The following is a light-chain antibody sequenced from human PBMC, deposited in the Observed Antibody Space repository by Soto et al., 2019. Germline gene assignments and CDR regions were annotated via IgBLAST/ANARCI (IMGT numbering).Light chain of an antibody. Sequence: QSALTQPASVSGSPGQSITISCTGTSSDVGAYNYVSWYQQHPGKAPKLMIYDVGTRPSGVSNRFSGSKSGNTASLTISGLQAEDEADYYCSSYTSSITWVFRGGTKLTVL. CDR2: DVG. CDR1: SSDVGAYNY. J-gene: IGLJ3*02. CDR3: SSYTSSITWV. V-gene: IGLV2-14*01.